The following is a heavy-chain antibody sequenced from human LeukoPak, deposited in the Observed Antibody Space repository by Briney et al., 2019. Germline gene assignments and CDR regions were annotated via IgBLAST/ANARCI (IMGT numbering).Heavy chain of an antibody. CDR3: ARDPTPYSSSWSDY. CDR2: ISSSGSTI. D-gene: IGHD6-13*01. CDR1: GFTFSSYE. J-gene: IGHJ4*02. V-gene: IGHV3-48*03. Sequence: GSLRLSCAASGFTFSSYEMNWVRQAPGKGLEWVSYISSSGSTIYYADSVKGRFTISRDNAKNSLYLQMNSLRAEDTAVYYCARDPTPYSSSWSDYWGQGTLVTVSS.